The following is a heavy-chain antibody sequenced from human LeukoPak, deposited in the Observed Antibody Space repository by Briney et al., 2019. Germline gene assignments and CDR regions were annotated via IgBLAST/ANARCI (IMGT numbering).Heavy chain of an antibody. V-gene: IGHV3-7*01. CDR3: AREPVTFTAGYPYDQ. Sequence: PGGSLRLSCAASGFTFSSYWMTWVRQAPGEGVECVANIKQDGSEKYYVDSVKDRFTVSRDNDKNSLYLQMNNLRAEDTAVYYCAREPVTFTAGYPYDQWGQGTLVTVSS. CDR1: GFTFSSYW. CDR2: IKQDGSEK. J-gene: IGHJ4*02. D-gene: IGHD5-12*01.